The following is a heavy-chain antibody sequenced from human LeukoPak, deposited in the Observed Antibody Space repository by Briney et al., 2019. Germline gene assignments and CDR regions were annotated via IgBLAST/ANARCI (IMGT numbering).Heavy chain of an antibody. D-gene: IGHD3-3*02. Sequence: SQTLSLTCASSGDSVSSNSASWTWIRQSPSRGLEWLGRTYYRSEWYSDYAVSVRSRITINSDTSNNQFSLHLNSVTPEDTAVYYCARGTSRAFNYWGQGTLVTVSS. CDR3: ARGTSRAFNY. V-gene: IGHV6-1*01. CDR1: GDSVSSNSAS. CDR2: TYYRSEWYS. J-gene: IGHJ4*02.